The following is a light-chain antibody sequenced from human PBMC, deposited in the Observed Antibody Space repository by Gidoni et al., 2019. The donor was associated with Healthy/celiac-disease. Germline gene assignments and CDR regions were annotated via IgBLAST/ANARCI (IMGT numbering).Light chain of an antibody. CDR2: AAS. J-gene: IGKJ4*01. V-gene: IGKV1-39*01. CDR1: QSISSY. CDR3: QQSYSTLLT. Sequence: DIQMTQSPSSLSASVGDRVTITCRASQSISSYLNWYQQKPGKAPKILIYAASSLQSGVPSRFSGSGSGTDFTLTISSLQPEDFATYYCQQSYSTLLTFXGXTKVEIK.